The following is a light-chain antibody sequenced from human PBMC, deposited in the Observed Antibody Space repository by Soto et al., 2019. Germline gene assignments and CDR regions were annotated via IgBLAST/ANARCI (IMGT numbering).Light chain of an antibody. CDR2: KVS. V-gene: IGKV2-30*01. CDR3: MQGTHWPYT. Sequence: DVVMTQSPLSLPVTLGQPASISCRSSQSLVYSDGNTYLSWFQQRPGQSPRRLIYKVSNRDSGVPDRLSGSGSDTDFTLKISGVEAEDVAVYYCMQGTHWPYTFGQGTKLEI. J-gene: IGKJ2*01. CDR1: QSLVYSDGNTY.